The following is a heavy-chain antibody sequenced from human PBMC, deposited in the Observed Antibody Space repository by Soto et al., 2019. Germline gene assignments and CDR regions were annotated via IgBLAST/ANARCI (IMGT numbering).Heavy chain of an antibody. CDR3: ARDYYEGSASYGLEI. Sequence: QVHLVQSGAEVVKPGASVKVSCKASGYTFTGYYIHWVRQAPGQGLEWMGWINPNSGGANIAPKVPRWFSMPRDTSISTFYMELPRLRSNNTAVYYCARDYYEGSASYGLEIWGQGAKVTVAA. V-gene: IGHV1-2*04. D-gene: IGHD3-16*01. CDR2: INPNSGGA. CDR1: GYTFTGYY. J-gene: IGHJ3*01.